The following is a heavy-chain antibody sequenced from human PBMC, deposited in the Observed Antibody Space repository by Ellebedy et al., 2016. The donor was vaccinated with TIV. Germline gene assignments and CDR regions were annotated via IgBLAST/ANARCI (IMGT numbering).Heavy chain of an antibody. CDR1: GVSFSDQY. J-gene: IGHJ6*02. CDR2: SRNHVKSYST. Sequence: PGGSLRLSCAGSGVSFSDQYMDWFRQAPGKGLEWVGRSRNHVKSYSTEYAASVKGRFNISRDDSKNLLFLQMNSLKTEDTAVYYCARGYCRYGDCEYGVDVWGQGTTVIVSS. D-gene: IGHD2-21*02. CDR3: ARGYCRYGDCEYGVDV. V-gene: IGHV3-72*01.